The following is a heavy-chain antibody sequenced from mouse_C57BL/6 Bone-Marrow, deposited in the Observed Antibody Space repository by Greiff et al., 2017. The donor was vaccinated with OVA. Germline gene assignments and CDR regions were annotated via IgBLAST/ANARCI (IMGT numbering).Heavy chain of an antibody. CDR2: IWSGGST. J-gene: IGHJ3*01. V-gene: IGHV2-2*01. CDR1: GFSLTSYG. Sequence: VQVVESGPGLVQPSQSLSITCTVSGFSLTSYGVHWVRQSPGKGLEWLGVIWSGGSTDYNAAFISRLSISKDNSKSQVFFKMNSLQADDTAIYYCARALYYYGSSPFAYWGQGTLVTVSA. D-gene: IGHD1-1*01. CDR3: ARALYYYGSSPFAY.